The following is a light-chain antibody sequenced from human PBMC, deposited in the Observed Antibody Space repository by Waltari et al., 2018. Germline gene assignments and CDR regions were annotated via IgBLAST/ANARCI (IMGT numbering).Light chain of an antibody. CDR2: HDV. V-gene: IGLV3-1*01. J-gene: IGLJ2*01. CDR1: TFGVTH. Sequence: SYELTQPPSVSVSPGQTATISCSGITFGVTHVCWYHQKPCQSPVLVIYHDVKRHSGIPERFSGSNSGNTATLTISGTQAMDEADYYCQTWDSTYVVFGGGTTLTVL. CDR3: QTWDSTYVV.